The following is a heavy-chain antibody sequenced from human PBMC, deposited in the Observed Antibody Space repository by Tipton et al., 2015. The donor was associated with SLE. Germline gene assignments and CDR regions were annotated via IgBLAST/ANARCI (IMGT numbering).Heavy chain of an antibody. V-gene: IGHV4-34*01. CDR2: INHSGST. CDR1: GFTFSSYE. J-gene: IGHJ3*02. Sequence: LRLSCAASGFTFSSYEMNWVRQAPGKGLEWIGEINHSGSTNYNPSLKSRVTISVDTSKNQFSLKLSSVTAADTAVYYCARGGKMVRGYAFDIWGQGTMVTVSS. CDR3: ARGGKMVRGYAFDI. D-gene: IGHD3-10*01.